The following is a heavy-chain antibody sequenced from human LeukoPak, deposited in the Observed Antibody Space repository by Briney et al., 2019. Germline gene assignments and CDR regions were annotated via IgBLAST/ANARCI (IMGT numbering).Heavy chain of an antibody. CDR3: AREAGYDFWSGYYLGSVDP. Sequence: PGRSLRLSCAASGFTFSSYAMHWVRQAPGKGLEWVAVISYDGSNKYYADSVKGRFTISRDNSKNTLYLQMNSLRAEDTAVYYCAREAGYDFWSGYYLGSVDPWGQGTLVTVSS. CDR1: GFTFSSYA. D-gene: IGHD3-3*01. J-gene: IGHJ5*02. CDR2: ISYDGSNK. V-gene: IGHV3-30*04.